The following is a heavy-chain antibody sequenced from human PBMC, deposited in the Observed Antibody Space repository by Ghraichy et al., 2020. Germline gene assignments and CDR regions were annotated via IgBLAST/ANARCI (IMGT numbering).Heavy chain of an antibody. V-gene: IGHV4-39*01. CDR2: FYYSGNS. CDR1: GGSISSTNYY. Sequence: SETLSLTCTVSGGSISSTNYYWGWIRQPPGKGLEWIGSFYYSGNSYYNPSLKSRVTISVDTSKNQFSLKLSSVTAADTAVYYCARFGAAAAGTSGVWGQGTTVTVSS. J-gene: IGHJ6*02. D-gene: IGHD6-13*01. CDR3: ARFGAAAAGTSGV.